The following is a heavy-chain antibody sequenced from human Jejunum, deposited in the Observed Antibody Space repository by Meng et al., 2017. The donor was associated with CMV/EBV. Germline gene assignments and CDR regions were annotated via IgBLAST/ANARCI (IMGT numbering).Heavy chain of an antibody. D-gene: IGHD1-26*01. Sequence: FSIDKNVMHWVRQGPGKGLEWVALIWWDGGSTYYADSVKGRFTISRDITKNSLYLQMNSLRTEDTALYYCAKGRRIVGLTGDAFDVWGQGTMVTVSS. CDR2: IWWDGGST. V-gene: IGHV3-43*01. CDR3: AKGRRIVGLTGDAFDV. J-gene: IGHJ3*01. CDR1: FSIDKNV.